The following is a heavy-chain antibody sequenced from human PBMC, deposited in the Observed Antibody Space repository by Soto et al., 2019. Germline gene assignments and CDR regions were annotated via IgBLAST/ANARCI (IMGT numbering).Heavy chain of an antibody. Sequence: QVQLVQSGGEVKKPGDSVKVSCKASGYTLTGYGISWVRQAPGQRLEWTGWISSYNGNTNYAHKFHDRVTMTTDTSTSTVYMELMSLRSDDTAVYYCVRDDGGLVRYYYHGMDVWGQGTTVTVSS. CDR2: ISSYNGNT. CDR1: GYTLTGYG. V-gene: IGHV1-18*04. D-gene: IGHD3-10*01. J-gene: IGHJ6*02. CDR3: VRDDGGLVRYYYHGMDV.